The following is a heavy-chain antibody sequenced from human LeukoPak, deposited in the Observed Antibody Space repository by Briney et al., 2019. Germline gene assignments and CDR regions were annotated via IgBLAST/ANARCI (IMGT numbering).Heavy chain of an antibody. V-gene: IGHV3-53*01. J-gene: IGHJ3*02. CDR3: ARWKNFHAVDI. CDR2: LYSAGST. Sequence: GGSLRLSCAASEFSVKYNYMTWVRQAPGKGLEWVSLLYSAGSTNYADSVKGRFTISRDDSKNTVYLQMNSLRAEDTAVYYCARWKNFHAVDIRGPGTLVTVSS. D-gene: IGHD2/OR15-2a*01. CDR1: EFSVKYNY.